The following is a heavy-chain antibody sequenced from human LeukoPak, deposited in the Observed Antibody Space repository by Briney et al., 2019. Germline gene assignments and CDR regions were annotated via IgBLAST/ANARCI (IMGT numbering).Heavy chain of an antibody. D-gene: IGHD2-8*01. V-gene: IGHV4-34*01. J-gene: IGHJ6*02. CDR2: INHSGST. CDR1: GGSFSGYY. CDR3: ARVIHCTNGVCYLHYYYYGMDV. Sequence: AETLSLTCAVYGGSFSGYYWSWIRQPPGKGLEWIGEINHSGSTNYNPSLKSRVTISVDTSKNQFSLKLSSVTAADTAVYYCARVIHCTNGVCYLHYYYYGMDVWGQGTTVTVSS.